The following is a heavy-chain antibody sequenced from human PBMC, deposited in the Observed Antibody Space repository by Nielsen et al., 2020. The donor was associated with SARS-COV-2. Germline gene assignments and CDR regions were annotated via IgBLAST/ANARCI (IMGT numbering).Heavy chain of an antibody. CDR3: ARGTEMTTVVNPFYYYGMDV. Sequence: GGSLRLSCAASGFTFSSYDMHWVRQATGKGLEWVSAIGTAGDTYYPGSVKGRFTISRENAKNSLYLQMNSLRAGDTAVYYCARGTEMTTVVNPFYYYGMDVWGQGTTVTVSS. CDR2: IGTAGDT. V-gene: IGHV3-13*04. D-gene: IGHD4-23*01. CDR1: GFTFSSYD. J-gene: IGHJ6*02.